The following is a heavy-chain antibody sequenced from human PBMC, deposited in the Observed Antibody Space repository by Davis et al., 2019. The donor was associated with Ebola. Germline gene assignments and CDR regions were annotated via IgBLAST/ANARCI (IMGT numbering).Heavy chain of an antibody. CDR1: GFTFSSYA. D-gene: IGHD3-10*01. V-gene: IGHV3-7*03. CDR2: IKQYGSEK. CDR3: ARESRITMVRGVIITGYYFDY. J-gene: IGHJ4*02. Sequence: GESLKISCAASGFTFSSYAMSWVRQAPGKGLEWVANIKQYGSEKYYVDSVKGRFTISRDNAKNSLYLQMNSLRAEDTAVYYCARESRITMVRGVIITGYYFDYWGQGTLVTVSS.